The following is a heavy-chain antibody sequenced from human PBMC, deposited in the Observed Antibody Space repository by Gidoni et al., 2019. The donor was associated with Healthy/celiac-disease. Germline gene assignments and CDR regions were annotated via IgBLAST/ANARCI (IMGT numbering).Heavy chain of an antibody. D-gene: IGHD3-16*01. CDR2: IKQDGSEK. V-gene: IGHV3-7*01. CDR3: ASGGARYFDL. CDR1: GFTFSSYW. Sequence: EVQLVASGGGLVQPGGSLSPPCSGSGFTFSSYWMSWVRQAPGKGLEWVANIKQDGSEKYYVDAVKGRFTISRDNAKNSLYLQMNSLRAEDTAVYYCASGGARYFDLWGRGTLVTVSS. J-gene: IGHJ2*01.